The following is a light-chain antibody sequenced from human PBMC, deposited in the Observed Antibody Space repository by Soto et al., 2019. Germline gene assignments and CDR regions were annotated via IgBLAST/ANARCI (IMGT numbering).Light chain of an antibody. CDR3: CSYAGSLILR. Sequence: QSALTQPRSVSGSPGQSVTISCTGTSSDVGGYNYVSWYQQHPGKAPKLMIYDVSKRPSGVPDRFSGSKSGNTASLTISGLQAEDEADYYCCSYAGSLILRFGGGTKLTVL. CDR1: SSDVGGYNY. V-gene: IGLV2-11*01. CDR2: DVS. J-gene: IGLJ2*01.